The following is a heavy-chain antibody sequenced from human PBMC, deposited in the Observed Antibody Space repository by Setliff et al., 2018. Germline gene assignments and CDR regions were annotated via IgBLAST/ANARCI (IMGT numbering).Heavy chain of an antibody. D-gene: IGHD1-1*01. CDR3: ARQGGAIEYGENARVFDS. CDR1: GASISNYF. J-gene: IGHJ4*02. CDR2: LYPDGST. V-gene: IGHV4-4*07. Sequence: SEILSLTCTVSGASISNYFWTWIRQPAGSGLEYIGRLYPDGSTNYNPSLRSRVAISVDKSENQLSLNLTSVTAADTAVYYCARQGGAIEYGENARVFDSWGQGILVTVSS.